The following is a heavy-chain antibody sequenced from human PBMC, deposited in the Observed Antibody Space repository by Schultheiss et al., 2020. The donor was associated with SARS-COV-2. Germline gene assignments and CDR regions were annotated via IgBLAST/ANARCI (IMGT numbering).Heavy chain of an antibody. Sequence: QTLSLTCTVSGGSISSYYWSWIRQPPGKGLEWIGRIYTSGSTNYNPSLKSRVTMSVDTSKNQFSLKLSSVTAADTAVYYCARDAYRQQLANRNYYYYGMDVWGQGTTVTVSS. V-gene: IGHV4-4*07. CDR1: GGSISSYY. J-gene: IGHJ6*02. CDR2: IYTSGST. D-gene: IGHD6-13*01. CDR3: ARDAYRQQLANRNYYYYGMDV.